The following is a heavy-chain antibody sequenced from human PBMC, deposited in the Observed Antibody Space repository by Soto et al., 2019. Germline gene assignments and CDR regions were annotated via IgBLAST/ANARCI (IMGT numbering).Heavy chain of an antibody. Sequence: QVQLVQSGAEVKKPGSSMKVSCKASGGIFSDLAFSWVRQAPGQGPEWMGGIMPIFGSPDYAQKFRGRVKITADESTSKAYVELRSLTSEDTAVYYCATWLMTGGLGNYYSGMDVWCQGTTVTVSS. CDR1: GGIFSDLA. J-gene: IGHJ6*02. CDR2: IMPIFGSP. V-gene: IGHV1-69*12. CDR3: ATWLMTGGLGNYYSGMDV. D-gene: IGHD2-15*01.